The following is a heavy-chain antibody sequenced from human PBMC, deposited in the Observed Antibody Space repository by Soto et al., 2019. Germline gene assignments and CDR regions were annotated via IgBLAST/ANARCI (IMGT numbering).Heavy chain of an antibody. CDR1: GFTVSGKKY. D-gene: IGHD4-17*01. V-gene: IGHV3-53*01. Sequence: PGGSLRLSCAASGFTVSGKKYLAWVRQAPGKGLEWVSALYDVDGTYYADSVKGRFTTSADSSKTIVYLQMNGLRPDDTAVYYCESWQLREHAYDLWGQGTAVTVSS. J-gene: IGHJ3*01. CDR2: LYDVDGT. CDR3: ESWQLREHAYDL.